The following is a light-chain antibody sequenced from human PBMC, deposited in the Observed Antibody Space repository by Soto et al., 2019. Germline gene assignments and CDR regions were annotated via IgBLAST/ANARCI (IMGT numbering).Light chain of an antibody. CDR3: QQLDSYPRT. Sequence: IQLTQPPSSLSASVGDRVTITCRASQDINYYLAWYQQKPGTAPKLLIYAASTLQSGVPSRFSGSGSGTDFTLTISSLQPEDFATYYCQQLDSYPRTFGPGTKVDIK. V-gene: IGKV1-9*01. CDR2: AAS. J-gene: IGKJ3*01. CDR1: QDINYY.